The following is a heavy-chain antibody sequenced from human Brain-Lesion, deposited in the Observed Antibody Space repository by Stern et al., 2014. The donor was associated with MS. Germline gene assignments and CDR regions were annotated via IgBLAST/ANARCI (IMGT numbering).Heavy chain of an antibody. J-gene: IGHJ4*02. V-gene: IGHV3-30*18. CDR3: ANSLGTYSRCGGDCYSRADY. CDR1: GFTFTNYG. CDR2: ISYDGSDK. D-gene: IGHD2-21*02. Sequence: VQLVESEGGVVQPGRSLRLSCAASGFTFTNYGMHWVRQAPGKGLEWVAVISYDGSDKYYADSVKGRFTISRDNSKNTLYLQMNSLRGEDTAMYYCANSLGTYSRCGGDCYSRADYWGQGTLVTVFS.